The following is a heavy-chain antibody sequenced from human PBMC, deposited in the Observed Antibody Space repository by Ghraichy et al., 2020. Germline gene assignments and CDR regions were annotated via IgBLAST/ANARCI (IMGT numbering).Heavy chain of an antibody. CDR1: GGSISSYY. V-gene: IGHV4-59*01. J-gene: IGHJ3*02. Sequence: SETLSLTCTVSGGSISSYYWSWIRQPPGKGLEWIGYIYYSGSTNYNPSLKSRVTISVDTSKNQFSLKLSSVTAADTAVYYCARDLWYSSGPGAFDIWGQGTMVTVSS. CDR2: IYYSGST. D-gene: IGHD6-19*01. CDR3: ARDLWYSSGPGAFDI.